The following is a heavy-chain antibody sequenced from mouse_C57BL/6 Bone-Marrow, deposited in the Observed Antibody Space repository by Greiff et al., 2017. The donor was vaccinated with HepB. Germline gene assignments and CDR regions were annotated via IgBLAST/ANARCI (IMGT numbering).Heavy chain of an antibody. CDR2: IDPSDSYT. D-gene: IGHD1-1*01. CDR3: ARPRYYGSSRHWYFDV. V-gene: IGHV1-69*01. J-gene: IGHJ1*03. Sequence: QVQLKQPGAELVMPGASVKLSCKASGYTFTSYWMHWVKQRPGQGLEWIGEIDPSDSYTNYNQKFKGKSTLTVDKSSSTAYMQLSSLTSEDSAVYYCARPRYYGSSRHWYFDVWGTGTTVTVSS. CDR1: GYTFTSYW.